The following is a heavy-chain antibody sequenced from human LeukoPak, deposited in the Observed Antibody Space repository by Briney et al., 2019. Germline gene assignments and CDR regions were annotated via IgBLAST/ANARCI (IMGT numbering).Heavy chain of an antibody. V-gene: IGHV1-3*01. CDR1: GYTFTNV. CDR3: ARDDCGDTCYPGGY. CDR2: INAGNGDT. D-gene: IGHD2-21*01. Sequence: ASVKVSCKASGYTFTNVVHWVRQAPGQRPEWMGWINAGNGDTKYSQNFQGRVTITSDTSARTAYMELSSLTSEDTALYYCARDDCGDTCYPGGYWGQGTLVTVSS. J-gene: IGHJ4*02.